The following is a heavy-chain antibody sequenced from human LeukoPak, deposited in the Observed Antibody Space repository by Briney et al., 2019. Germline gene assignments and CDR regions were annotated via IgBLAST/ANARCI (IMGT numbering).Heavy chain of an antibody. CDR2: ISAYNGNT. D-gene: IGHD3-22*01. J-gene: IGHJ4*02. CDR3: ARDHDSSGYYSSYFDY. Sequence: GASVKVSCKASGYTFTSYGISWVRQAPGQGLEWMGWISAYNGNTNYAQKLQGRVTMTTDTSTSTAYMELRSLRSDDTAVYYCARDHDSSGYYSSYFDYWGQGTLVTVSS. CDR1: GYTFTSYG. V-gene: IGHV1-18*01.